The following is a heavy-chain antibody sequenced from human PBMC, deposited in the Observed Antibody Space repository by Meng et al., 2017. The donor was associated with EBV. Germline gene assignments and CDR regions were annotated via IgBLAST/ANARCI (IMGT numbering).Heavy chain of an antibody. J-gene: IGHJ4*02. CDR3: ARVRTFGGVIPPDY. CDR1: SHTFTRYG. CDR2: IRAYNGNT. Sequence: QCPRVQSVAWGNKPGDPSKVSWKASSHTFTRYGISWVRQAPRQGLEWMGWIRAYNGNTNYAQKLQGRATMTTDTSTSTAYMELRRLRSEDTGVYYCARVRTFGGVIPPDYWGQGTLVTVSS. D-gene: IGHD3-16*02. V-gene: IGHV1-18*01.